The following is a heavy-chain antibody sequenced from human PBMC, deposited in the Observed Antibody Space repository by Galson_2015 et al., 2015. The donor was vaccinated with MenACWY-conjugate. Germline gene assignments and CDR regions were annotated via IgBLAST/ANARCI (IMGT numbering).Heavy chain of an antibody. CDR3: ARAPVEIGSTWYSWFDC. CDR2: IHKDGDEK. D-gene: IGHD2-21*01. J-gene: IGHJ4*02. V-gene: IGHV3-7*03. Sequence: SLRLSCAASGFTFKNYCMTWVRQTPGKGLEWVANIHKDGDEKVYGDSVKGRFTISRDNAKNSVFLQMNNLRVEDTAVYYCARAPVEIGSTWYSWFDCWGRGAMVAVTS. CDR1: GFTFKNYC.